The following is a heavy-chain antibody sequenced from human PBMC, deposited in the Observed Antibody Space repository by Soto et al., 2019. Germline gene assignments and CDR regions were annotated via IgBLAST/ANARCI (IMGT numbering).Heavy chain of an antibody. V-gene: IGHV3-30*18. D-gene: IGHD3-22*01. Sequence: QVQLVESGGGVVQPGRSLRLSCAASGFTFSSYGMYWVRQAPGKGLEWVAVISDDGSNKYYADSVKGRFTISRDISKNTLELQMNSLRVEDTAVYYCAKEENYYDTTPWGIDYWGQGTLVSVSS. CDR1: GFTFSSYG. CDR3: AKEENYYDTTPWGIDY. J-gene: IGHJ4*02. CDR2: ISDDGSNK.